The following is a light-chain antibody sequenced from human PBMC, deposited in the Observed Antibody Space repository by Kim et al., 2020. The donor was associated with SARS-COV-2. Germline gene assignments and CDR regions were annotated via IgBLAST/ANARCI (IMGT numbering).Light chain of an antibody. CDR1: SGSIGSNY. J-gene: IGLJ2*01. CDR2: DNN. Sequence: KTVTISCTLSSGSIGSNYVQWYQQRPGSAPTTVIYDNNHRPSGVPDRFSGSIDSSSNSASLTISGLKTEDDADYYCRSYDTNNHVVFGGGTKVTVL. CDR3: RSYDTNNHVV. V-gene: IGLV6-57*03.